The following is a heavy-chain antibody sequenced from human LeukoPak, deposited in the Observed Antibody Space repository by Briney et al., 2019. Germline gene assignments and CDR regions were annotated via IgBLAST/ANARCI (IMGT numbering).Heavy chain of an antibody. J-gene: IGHJ4*02. V-gene: IGHV3-43*02. D-gene: IGHD5-18*01. CDR2: ISGDGGST. CDR3: AKDRGYSYGQVADY. CDR1: GFTFDDYA. Sequence: PGGSLRLSCAASGFTFDDYAMHWVRQAPGKGLEWVSPISGDGGSTYYADSVKGRFTISRDNGKNSLHLQMNSLRTEDTAFYYCAKDRGYSYGQVADYWGQGTLVTVSS.